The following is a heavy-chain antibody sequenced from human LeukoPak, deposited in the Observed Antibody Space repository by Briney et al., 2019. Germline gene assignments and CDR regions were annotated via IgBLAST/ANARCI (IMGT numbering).Heavy chain of an antibody. J-gene: IGHJ3*02. CDR1: GGSISSYY. CDR2: IYYSGST. V-gene: IGHV4-59*01. CDR3: ATSGGQQLPMDAFDI. D-gene: IGHD6-13*01. Sequence: SETLSLTCTFSGGSISSYYWSWIRQPPGKGLEWIGYIYYSGSTNYNPSLKSRVTISVDTSKNQFSLKLSSVTAADTAVYYRATSGGQQLPMDAFDIWGQGTMVTVSS.